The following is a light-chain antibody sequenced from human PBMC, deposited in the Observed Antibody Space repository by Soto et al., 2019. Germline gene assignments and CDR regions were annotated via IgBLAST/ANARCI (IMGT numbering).Light chain of an antibody. J-gene: IGKJ1*01. V-gene: IGKV4-1*01. Sequence: DIVMTQSPDSLAVSLGERATVNCKSSQSVLDSSNNKNYLAWYQQKPGQPPKVLIYWASTRESGVPDRFSGSESGTDFTLTITSLQAGDVAVYFCQQYRYTPWTFGQGTKVEIK. CDR1: QSVLDSSNNKNY. CDR3: QQYRYTPWT. CDR2: WAS.